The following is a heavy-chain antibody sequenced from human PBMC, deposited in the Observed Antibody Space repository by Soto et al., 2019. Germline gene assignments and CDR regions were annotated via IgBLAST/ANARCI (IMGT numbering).Heavy chain of an antibody. Sequence: SETLSLTCTVSGGSISSGGYFWTWVRQLPGKGLEWIGYIYYTGASNYNPSVKSRVSMSVDPSKNQFSLTLISVTAADSAVYYCAREGRLDFRGGMDVWGQGTTVTVSS. CDR1: GGSISSGGYF. CDR2: IYYTGAS. CDR3: AREGRLDFRGGMDV. V-gene: IGHV4-31*03. J-gene: IGHJ6*02. D-gene: IGHD5-12*01.